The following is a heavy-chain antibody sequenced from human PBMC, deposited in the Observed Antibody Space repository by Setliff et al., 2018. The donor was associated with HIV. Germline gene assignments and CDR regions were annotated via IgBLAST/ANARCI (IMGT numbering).Heavy chain of an antibody. D-gene: IGHD2-8*02. J-gene: IGHJ5*02. CDR3: ARYAASGTGWFDP. CDR2: IGGDNANI. CDR1: GYDFTAYA. Sequence: GASVKVSCKASGYDFTAYAISWVRQAPGQGLEWMGRIGGDNANIKFAQSFQGRVTMTTDTSTNTAYLKLTSLRSDDTAVYYCARYAASGTGWFDPWGQGTQVTVSS. V-gene: IGHV1-18*01.